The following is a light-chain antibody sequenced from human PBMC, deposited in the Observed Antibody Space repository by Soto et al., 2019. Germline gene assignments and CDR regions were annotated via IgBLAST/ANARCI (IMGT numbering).Light chain of an antibody. CDR3: QQYDVLPIT. J-gene: IGKJ5*01. Sequence: DIVLTQSPGTLSLSPGERATLSCRASQSVSSSYLAWYQQKPGQAPRLVTFDASFRATGFPQRFSGSGSGTDFTLTITRLEPEDFAVYYCQQYDVLPITFGLGTRLEIK. V-gene: IGKV3-20*01. CDR1: QSVSSSY. CDR2: DAS.